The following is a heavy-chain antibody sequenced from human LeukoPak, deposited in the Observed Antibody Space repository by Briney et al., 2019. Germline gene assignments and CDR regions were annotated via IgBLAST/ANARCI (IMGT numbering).Heavy chain of an antibody. CDR1: GFTVSSNY. CDR3: ARALVGSGYYYSSDY. D-gene: IGHD3-22*01. CDR2: IYSGGST. V-gene: IGHV3-53*01. J-gene: IGHJ4*02. Sequence: PGGSLRLSCAASGFTVSSNYMSWVRQAPGKGLEWVSVIYSGGSTYYADSVKGRFTISRDNSKNTLYLQMNSLRAEDTAVYHCARALVGSGYYYSSDYWGQGTLVTVSS.